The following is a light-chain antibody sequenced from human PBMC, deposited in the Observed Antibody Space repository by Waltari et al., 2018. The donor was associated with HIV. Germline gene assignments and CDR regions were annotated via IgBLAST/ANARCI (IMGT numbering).Light chain of an antibody. V-gene: IGLV1-40*01. J-gene: IGLJ3*02. CDR3: QSYDSSLSSSV. CDR1: SPNIGPGYD. Sequence: QSVLTQPPSVSGAPGQRVTISCPGSSPNIGPGYDVHWYQQLPGTAPKLLIHTNSNRPSGVPDRFSGSKSGTLASLAITGLQAEDEADYYCQSYDSSLSSSVFGGGTKLTVL. CDR2: TNS.